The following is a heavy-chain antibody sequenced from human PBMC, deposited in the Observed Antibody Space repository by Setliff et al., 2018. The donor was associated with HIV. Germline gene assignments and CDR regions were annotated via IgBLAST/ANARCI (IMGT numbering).Heavy chain of an antibody. CDR3: ARDQSAFGHWWLAHY. D-gene: IGHD2-8*02. J-gene: IGHJ4*02. CDR1: GGTFSSYA. Sequence: ASVKVSCKASGGTFSSYAINWVRQAPGQGLDWMGRIIPILGVANYAQRFQGRVTMTRDTSTSTVYMELSSLRSEDTAVYYCARDQSAFGHWWLAHYWGQGTLVTVS. V-gene: IGHV1-69*04. CDR2: IIPILGVA.